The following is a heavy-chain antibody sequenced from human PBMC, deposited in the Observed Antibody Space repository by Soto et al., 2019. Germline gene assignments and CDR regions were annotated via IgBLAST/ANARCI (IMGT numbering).Heavy chain of an antibody. CDR2: IKRQTDGGAT. CDR1: GFTFSNAW. Sequence: EVQLVESGGGLVKPWGSLRLSCTASGFTFSNAWMNWVRQAPGEGLEWVGRIKRQTDGGATDYAPSVTGRFIISRDDSSSTLYLQMNRLRTEDTAVYYCTTAPWGSYVWGSDGGKYWAPGTLVTVSS. CDR3: TTAPWGSYVWGSDGGKY. V-gene: IGHV3-15*07. D-gene: IGHD3-16*01. J-gene: IGHJ4*02.